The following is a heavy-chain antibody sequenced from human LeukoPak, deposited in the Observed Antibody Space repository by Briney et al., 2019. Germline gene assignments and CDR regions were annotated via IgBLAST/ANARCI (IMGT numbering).Heavy chain of an antibody. CDR3: ARSYNYDSRIDP. J-gene: IGHJ5*02. Sequence: SETLSLTCTVSGGSISSGDKYWSWIRPPPGKGLEWVAYMYYSGSTYYNPSLKSRVTLSADTSKNQLSLKYSSVTAADAAVYYCARSYNYDSRIDPWGQGILVTVSS. V-gene: IGHV4-30-4*01. D-gene: IGHD3-22*01. CDR1: GGSISSGDKY. CDR2: MYYSGST.